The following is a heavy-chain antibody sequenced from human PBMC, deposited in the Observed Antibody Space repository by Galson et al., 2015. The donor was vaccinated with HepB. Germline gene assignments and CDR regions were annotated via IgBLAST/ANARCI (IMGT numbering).Heavy chain of an antibody. J-gene: IGHJ5*02. Sequence: SVKVSCKASGYTFTSYYMHWVRQAPGQGLEWMGIINPSDGSGSYAQKFQGRVTMTRDTSTSTVYMELSSLRSEDTAVYYCARGLLWFGEFVPFDPWGQGTLVTVSS. CDR2: INPSDGSG. CDR1: GYTFTSYY. CDR3: ARGLLWFGEFVPFDP. V-gene: IGHV1-46*01. D-gene: IGHD3-10*01.